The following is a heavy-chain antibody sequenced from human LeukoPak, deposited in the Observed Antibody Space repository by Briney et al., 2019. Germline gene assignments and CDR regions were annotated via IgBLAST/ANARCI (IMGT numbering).Heavy chain of an antibody. CDR1: GFTFSSYW. CDR2: IKQDGSEK. V-gene: IGHV3-7*01. Sequence: PGGSLRLSCAASGFTFSSYWMSWVRQAPGKGLEWVANIKQDGSEKYYVDSVKGRFTISRDNAKNSLYLQMNSLRAEDTAVYYCARGGNRYQLATHFDYWGQGTLVTVSS. D-gene: IGHD1-14*01. CDR3: ARGGNRYQLATHFDY. J-gene: IGHJ4*02.